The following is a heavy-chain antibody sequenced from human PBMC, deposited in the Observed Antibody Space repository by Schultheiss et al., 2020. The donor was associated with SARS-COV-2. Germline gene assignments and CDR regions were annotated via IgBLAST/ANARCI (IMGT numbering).Heavy chain of an antibody. CDR1: GYTFTGYY. CDR3: ARASYYYDSSGPCYYYYMDV. J-gene: IGHJ6*03. D-gene: IGHD3-22*01. V-gene: IGHV1-2*02. CDR2: INPNSGGT. Sequence: ASVKVSCKASGYTFTGYYMHWVRQAPGQGLEWMGWINPNSGGTNYAQKFQGRVTMTRDTSISTAYMELSRLRSDDTAVYYCARASYYYDSSGPCYYYYMDVWGKGTTVTVSS.